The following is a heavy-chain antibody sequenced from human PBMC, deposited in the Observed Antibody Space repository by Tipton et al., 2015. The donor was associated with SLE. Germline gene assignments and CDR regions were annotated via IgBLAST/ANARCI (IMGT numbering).Heavy chain of an antibody. D-gene: IGHD6-6*01. Sequence: TLSLTCTVSGGSISSSDYYWGWLRQPPGKGLEWIGSIYYTGSTYYNPSLKSRVTISLDTSKNQFSLTLSSVTAADTAVYYCARISENSRYFDHWGQGTLVTVSS. CDR3: ARISENSRYFDH. CDR1: GGSISSSDYY. CDR2: IYYTGST. V-gene: IGHV4-39*07. J-gene: IGHJ4*02.